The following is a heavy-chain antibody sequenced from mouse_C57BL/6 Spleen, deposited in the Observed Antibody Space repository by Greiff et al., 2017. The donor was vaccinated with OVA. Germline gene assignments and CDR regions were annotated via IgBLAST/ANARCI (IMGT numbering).Heavy chain of an antibody. CDR1: GYTFTDYE. CDR3: TRRNCDY. CDR2: IDPETGGT. V-gene: IGHV1-15*01. Sequence: VKLMESGAELVRPGASVTLSCKASGYTFTDYEMHWVKQTPVHGLEWIGAIDPETGGTAYNQKFKGKAILTADKSSSTAYMELRSLTSEDSAVYYCTRRNCDYWGQGTTLTVSS. J-gene: IGHJ2*01.